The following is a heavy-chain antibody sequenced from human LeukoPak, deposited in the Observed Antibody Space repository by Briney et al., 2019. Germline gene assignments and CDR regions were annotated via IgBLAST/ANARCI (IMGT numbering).Heavy chain of an antibody. Sequence: KPSGTLSLTCAVSGVSISTSEWWIWVRQPPGQGLEWIGESHRDGRTRYNPSLTSRVTMSMDYSKNQFSLNVRFVTAADTAIYYCGKTDIYFNPIDYWGPGSLVTVSS. J-gene: IGHJ4*02. D-gene: IGHD3-9*01. CDR3: GKTDIYFNPIDY. CDR1: GVSISTSEW. CDR2: SHRDGRT. V-gene: IGHV4-4*02.